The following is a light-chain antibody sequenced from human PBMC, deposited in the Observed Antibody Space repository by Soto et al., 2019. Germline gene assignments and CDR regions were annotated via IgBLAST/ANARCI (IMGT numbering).Light chain of an antibody. CDR3: QHHGSSPFT. CDR2: SAS. V-gene: IGKV3-20*01. CDR1: QSVSSSY. J-gene: IGKJ3*01. Sequence: EIVLTQSPGTLSLSPGERATLSCRASQSVSSSYLAWYQQKPGQAPRLLIYSASSRATGIPDRFSGSGSGTDFTLIISRLEPEDFAVYYCQHHGSSPFTFGPGTKVDIK.